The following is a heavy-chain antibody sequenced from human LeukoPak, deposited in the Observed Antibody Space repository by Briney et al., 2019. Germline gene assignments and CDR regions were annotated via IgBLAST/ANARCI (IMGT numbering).Heavy chain of an antibody. CDR3: AREGFSGSYCPDY. J-gene: IGHJ4*02. V-gene: IGHV3-7*01. CDR2: IKQDGSEK. Sequence: GGSLRLSCAASGFTFSSYWMSWVRQAPGKGLEWVTNIKQDGSEKYYVDSVKGRFTISRDNAKNSLYLQMNSLRAEDTAVYYCAREGFSGSYCPDYWGQGTLVTVSS. CDR1: GFTFSSYW. D-gene: IGHD1-26*01.